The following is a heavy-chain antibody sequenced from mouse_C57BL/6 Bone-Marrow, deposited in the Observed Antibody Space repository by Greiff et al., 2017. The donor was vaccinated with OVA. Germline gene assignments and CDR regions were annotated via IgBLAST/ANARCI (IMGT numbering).Heavy chain of an antibody. CDR1: GYTFTSYG. V-gene: IGHV1-81*01. D-gene: IGHD2-1*01. Sequence: QVQLQQSGAELARPGASVKLSCKASGYTFTSYGISWVKQRTGQGLEWIGEIYPRSGNTYYNEKFKGKATLTADKSSSTAYMELRSLTSEDSAVYFCARPFYYGNYCDWGQGTTLTVSS. CDR3: ARPFYYGNYCD. J-gene: IGHJ2*01. CDR2: IYPRSGNT.